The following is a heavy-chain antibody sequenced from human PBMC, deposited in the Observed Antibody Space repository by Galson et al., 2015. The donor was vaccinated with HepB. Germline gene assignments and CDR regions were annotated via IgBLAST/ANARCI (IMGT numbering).Heavy chain of an antibody. J-gene: IGHJ4*02. CDR2: ISNGGDST. CDR1: GFIFSSYA. D-gene: IGHD5-12*01. CDR3: ARDPGYRPLFFES. Sequence: SLRLSCAASGFIFSSYAMSWVRQAPGKGLEWVSGISNGGDSTYYADSVKGRFTSSRDNSKNTLFLQMNSLRAEDTARYYCARDPGYRPLFFESWGQGTLVTVSS. V-gene: IGHV3-23*01.